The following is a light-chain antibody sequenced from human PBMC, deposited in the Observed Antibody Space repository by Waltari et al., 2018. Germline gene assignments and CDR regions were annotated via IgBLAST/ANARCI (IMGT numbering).Light chain of an antibody. J-gene: IGLJ2*01. V-gene: IGLV3-10*01. Sequence: SYELTQPPSVSVSPGQTARITCSGDALPKKYAYWYPQKSGQTPVLVIYEDKKRPSGIPERVSGSSSGTVATLTISGAQVEDEADYFCYSTDNNGRGVFGGGTKLTVL. CDR2: EDK. CDR1: ALPKKY. CDR3: YSTDNNGRGV.